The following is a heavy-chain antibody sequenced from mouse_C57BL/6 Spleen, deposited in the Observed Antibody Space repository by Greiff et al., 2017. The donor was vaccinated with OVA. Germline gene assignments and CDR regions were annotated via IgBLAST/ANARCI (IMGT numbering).Heavy chain of an antibody. D-gene: IGHD6-5*01. CDR2: IYPSASDT. CDR3: ARGGLSHGNNDY. Sequence: QVQLKQPGAELVRPGSSVKLSCKASGYTFTSYWMDWVKQRPGQGLEWIGNIYPSASDTNYNQKFKDKAKLTVDKSSSTAYMQRSSLTSDDSAVYYSARGGLSHGNNDYWGQGTTLTVSS. CDR1: GYTFTSYW. J-gene: IGHJ2*01. V-gene: IGHV1-61*01.